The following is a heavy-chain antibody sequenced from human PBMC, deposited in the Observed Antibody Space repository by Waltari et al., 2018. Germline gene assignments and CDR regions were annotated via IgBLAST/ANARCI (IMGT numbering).Heavy chain of an antibody. J-gene: IGHJ4*02. Sequence: EVQLVESGGGLVQTGGSLILSCAASGFTFSGSAMPWVRQASGKGLEWVCRIRSKANSYATAYAASVKGRFTISRDDSKNTAYLQMNSLKTEDTAVYYCTVRGYSYGFDYWGQGTLVTVSS. CDR2: IRSKANSYAT. D-gene: IGHD5-18*01. V-gene: IGHV3-73*01. CDR1: GFTFSGSA. CDR3: TVRGYSYGFDY.